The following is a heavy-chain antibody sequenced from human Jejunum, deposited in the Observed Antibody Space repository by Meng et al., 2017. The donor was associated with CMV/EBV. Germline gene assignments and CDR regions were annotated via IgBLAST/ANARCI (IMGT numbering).Heavy chain of an antibody. Sequence: TFTGHYMHWVRQAPGQGLVWMGRINPFSGGANYAQKFQGRVTMTRYTSISTAYMELNRLRSYDTSVYYCASQGYDFWSGYYAFDIWGQGTKVTVSS. CDR2: INPFSGGA. CDR1: TFTGHY. D-gene: IGHD3-3*01. CDR3: ASQGYDFWSGYYAFDI. J-gene: IGHJ3*02. V-gene: IGHV1-2*02.